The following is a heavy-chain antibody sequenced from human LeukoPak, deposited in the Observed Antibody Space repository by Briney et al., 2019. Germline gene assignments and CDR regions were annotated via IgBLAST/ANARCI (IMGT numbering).Heavy chain of an antibody. D-gene: IGHD6-13*01. CDR2: INPNSDGT. Sequence: GASVKVSCKASGYTFTGYYMHWVRQAPGQGLEWMGWINPNSDGTNYAQKFQGRVTMTRDTSISTAYMELSRLRSDDTAVYYCASTFEQLVYFDYWGQGTLVTVSS. CDR3: ASTFEQLVYFDY. CDR1: GYTFTGYY. V-gene: IGHV1-2*02. J-gene: IGHJ4*02.